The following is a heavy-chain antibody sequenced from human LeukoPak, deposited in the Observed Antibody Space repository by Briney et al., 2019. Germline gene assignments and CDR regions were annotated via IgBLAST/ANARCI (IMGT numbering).Heavy chain of an antibody. V-gene: IGHV3-30*02. CDR3: AKNILTGYTYFDY. Sequence: GGSLRLSCAASGFTFSSYGMHWVRQAPGKGLEWVAFIRYDGSNKYYADSVKGRFTISRDNSKNTLYLQMNSLRAEDTAVYYCAKNILTGYTYFDYWGQGTLVIVSS. CDR1: GFTFSSYG. J-gene: IGHJ4*02. CDR2: IRYDGSNK. D-gene: IGHD3-9*01.